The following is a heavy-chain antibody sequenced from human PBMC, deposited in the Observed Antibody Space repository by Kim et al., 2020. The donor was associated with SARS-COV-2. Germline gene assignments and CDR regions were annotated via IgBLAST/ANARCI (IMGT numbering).Heavy chain of an antibody. D-gene: IGHD3-3*01. Sequence: ASVKVSCKVSGYTLTELSMHWVRQAPGKGLEWMGGFDPEDGETIYAQKFQGRVTMTEDTSTDTAYMELSSLRSEDTAVYYCATVRGGFGVVIMHGFDPWGQGTLVTVSS. CDR1: GYTLTELS. CDR2: FDPEDGET. CDR3: ATVRGGFGVVIMHGFDP. V-gene: IGHV1-24*01. J-gene: IGHJ5*02.